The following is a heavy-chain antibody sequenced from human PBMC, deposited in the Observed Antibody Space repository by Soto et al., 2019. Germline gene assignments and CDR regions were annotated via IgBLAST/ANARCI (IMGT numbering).Heavy chain of an antibody. V-gene: IGHV1-69*01. Sequence: QVQLVQSGAEVKKPGSSVKVSCKASGGTFSSYAISWVRQAPGQGLEWMGGIIPIFGTANYAQKFQGRVTVPADESKSTAYMELSSLRSEDTAVYYCASGMLADHPYYYGMDVWGQGTTVTVSS. D-gene: IGHD2-8*01. CDR3: ASGMLADHPYYYGMDV. J-gene: IGHJ6*02. CDR2: IIPIFGTA. CDR1: GGTFSSYA.